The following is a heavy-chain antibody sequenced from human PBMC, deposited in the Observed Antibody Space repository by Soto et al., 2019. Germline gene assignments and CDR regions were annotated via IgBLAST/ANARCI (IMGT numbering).Heavy chain of an antibody. CDR2: IDWDDDK. J-gene: IGHJ6*02. CDR1: GGSISSGMS. V-gene: IGHV2-70*11. D-gene: IGHD3-3*01. Sequence: TLSLTCTVSGGSISSGMSVSWIRQPPGKALEWLARIDWDDDKYYSTSLKTRLTISKDTSKNQVVLTMTNMDPVDTATYYCARIPAPTYYFFFLDVWGQGTTVTVSS. CDR3: ARIPAPTYYFFFLDV.